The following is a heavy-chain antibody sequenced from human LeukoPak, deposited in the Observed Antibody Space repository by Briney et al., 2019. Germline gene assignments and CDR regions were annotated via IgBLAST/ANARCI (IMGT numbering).Heavy chain of an antibody. J-gene: IGHJ6*02. Sequence: ASVKVSCKVSGYTRTELSMHWVRQAPGKGLEWMGGFDPEDGETIYAQKFQGRVTMTEDTSTDTAYMELSSLRSEDTAVYYCATDGWGVPGMDVWGQGTTVTVSS. CDR3: ATDGWGVPGMDV. V-gene: IGHV1-24*01. D-gene: IGHD3-10*01. CDR1: GYTRTELS. CDR2: FDPEDGET.